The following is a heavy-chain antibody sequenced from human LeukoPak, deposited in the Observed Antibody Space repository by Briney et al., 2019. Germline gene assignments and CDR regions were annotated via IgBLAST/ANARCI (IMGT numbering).Heavy chain of an antibody. Sequence: GGSLRLSCVASEFTFSKFWMSWVRQAPGKGLEWVANIKQDGTEKYYVDSVKGRFTVSRDNAKSSLYLQMNSLRAEDTAVYYCARAIDYGYPGGYWGQGTVVTVSS. D-gene: IGHD4-17*01. CDR2: IKQDGTEK. CDR3: ARAIDYGYPGGY. CDR1: EFTFSKFW. J-gene: IGHJ4*02. V-gene: IGHV3-7*01.